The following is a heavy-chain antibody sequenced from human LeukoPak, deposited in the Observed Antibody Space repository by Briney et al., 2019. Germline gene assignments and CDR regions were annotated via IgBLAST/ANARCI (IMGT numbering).Heavy chain of an antibody. CDR1: GFTFSDYY. CDR2: ISSSSSYT. Sequence: GGSLRLSCAASGFTFSDYYMSWIRQAPGKGLEWVSYISSSSSYTNYADSVKGRFTISRDNAKNSLYLQMNSLRDEDTAVYYCAREGQGLAGGAFDIWGQGTMVTVSS. J-gene: IGHJ3*02. V-gene: IGHV3-11*06. CDR3: AREGQGLAGGAFDI. D-gene: IGHD6-19*01.